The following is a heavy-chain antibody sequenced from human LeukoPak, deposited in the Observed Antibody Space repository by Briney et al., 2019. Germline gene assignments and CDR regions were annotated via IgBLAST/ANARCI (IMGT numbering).Heavy chain of an antibody. J-gene: IGHJ4*02. D-gene: IGHD2-15*01. V-gene: IGHV4-39*01. Sequence: PSETLSLTCTVSGGSISSSSYYWAWIRQPPGKGLEWIGSIYYSGSTYYNPSLKSRVTISVDTSKNQFSLKLSSVTAADTAVYYCATRSTGVAATFDSWGQGALVTVSS. CDR3: ATRSTGVAATFDS. CDR1: GGSISSSSYY. CDR2: IYYSGST.